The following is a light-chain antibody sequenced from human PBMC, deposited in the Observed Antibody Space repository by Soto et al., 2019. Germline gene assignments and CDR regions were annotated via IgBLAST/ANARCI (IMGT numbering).Light chain of an antibody. CDR2: EVH. CDR1: SSDVGRYNY. V-gene: IGLV2-14*01. CDR3: SSYTSSSTYV. Sequence: QSALTQPASVSGSPGQSITISCTGSSSDVGRYNYVSWYQQHPGKAPKLMISEVHIRPSGVSNRFSGSKSGNTASLTISGLQADDEADYVCSSYTSSSTYVFGAGTKVTVL. J-gene: IGLJ1*01.